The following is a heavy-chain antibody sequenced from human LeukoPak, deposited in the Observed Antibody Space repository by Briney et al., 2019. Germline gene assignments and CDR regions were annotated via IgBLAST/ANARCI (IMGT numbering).Heavy chain of an antibody. CDR2: FDPEDGET. J-gene: IGHJ4*02. Sequence: GASVKVSCKVSGYTLTELSMHWVRQAPGKGLEWMGGFDPEDGETIYAQKFQGRVTMTEDTSTDTAYMELSSLRSEDTAVYYCATNVLRYFDWLRGHFDYWGQGTLVTVSS. CDR3: ATNVLRYFDWLRGHFDY. V-gene: IGHV1-24*01. CDR1: GYTLTELS. D-gene: IGHD3-9*01.